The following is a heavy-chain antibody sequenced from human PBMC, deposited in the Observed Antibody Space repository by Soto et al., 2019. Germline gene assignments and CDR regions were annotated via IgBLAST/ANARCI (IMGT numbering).Heavy chain of an antibody. CDR1: GGTFSSYA. V-gene: IGHV1-69*01. D-gene: IGHD3-22*01. CDR2: IIPIFGTA. J-gene: IGHJ4*02. Sequence: QVQLVQSGAEVKKPGSSVKVSCKASGGTFSSYAISWVRQAPGQGLEWMGGIIPIFGTANYAQKFQGRVTITADESTSTAYMELSSLRSEGTAVYYCARSGDYYDSSGYSSLYLDYWGQGTLVTVSS. CDR3: ARSGDYYDSSGYSSLYLDY.